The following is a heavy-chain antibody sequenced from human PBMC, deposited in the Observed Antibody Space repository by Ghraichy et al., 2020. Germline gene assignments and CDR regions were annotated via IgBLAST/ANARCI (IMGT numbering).Heavy chain of an antibody. D-gene: IGHD3-10*01. CDR1: GYTFTDYY. CDR2: INPKSGGT. Sequence: ASVKVSCKASGYTFTDYYIHWVRQAPGQGLEWMGCINPKSGGTKDAQNFQGRVTMTRDSSISTAYMELTTLISDDTAVYYCARNDYYGSGSYYNPSPDYGMDVWGKGTTVTVSS. V-gene: IGHV1-2*02. J-gene: IGHJ6*04. CDR3: ARNDYYGSGSYYNPSPDYGMDV.